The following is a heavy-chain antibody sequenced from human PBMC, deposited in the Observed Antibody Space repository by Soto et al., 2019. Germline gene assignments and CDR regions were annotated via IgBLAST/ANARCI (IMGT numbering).Heavy chain of an antibody. CDR2: ISTTSAYI. CDR1: GFTFSSYS. V-gene: IGHV3-21*01. J-gene: IGHJ5*02. D-gene: IGHD3-16*01. CDR3: VWPGGFDP. Sequence: GGSLRLSCAASGFTFSSYSMNWVRQAPGKGLEWVSSISTTSAYIYYADSVKGRFTISRDNAKNSLYLHMNSLRVEDTAVYYCVWPGGFDPWGQGTQVTVSS.